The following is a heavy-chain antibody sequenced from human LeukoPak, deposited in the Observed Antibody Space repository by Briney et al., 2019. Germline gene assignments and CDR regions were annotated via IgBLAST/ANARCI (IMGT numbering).Heavy chain of an antibody. V-gene: IGHV3-23*01. CDR2: ISGSGGST. CDR3: ARVGYSSNWYGELDFDY. CDR1: GFTFSSYA. Sequence: GGSLRLSCAASGFTFSSYAMSWVGQAPGKGLEGVSAISGSGGSTYYADSVKGRFTISRDNSKNTLYLQMNSLRAEDTAVYYCARVGYSSNWYGELDFDYWGQGTLVTVSS. D-gene: IGHD6-13*01. J-gene: IGHJ4*02.